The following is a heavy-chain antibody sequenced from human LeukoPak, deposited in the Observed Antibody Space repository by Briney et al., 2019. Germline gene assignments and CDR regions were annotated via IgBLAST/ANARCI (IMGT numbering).Heavy chain of an antibody. CDR2: FDPEDGET. V-gene: IGHV1-24*01. CDR1: GYTLTELS. CDR3: ATVLNTYYDYVWGSHL. D-gene: IGHD3-16*01. Sequence: ASVKVSCKVSGYTLTELSMHWVRQAPGKGLEWMGGFDPEDGETIYAQKFQGRVTMTEDTSTDTAYMELSSLRSEDTAVYYCATVLNTYYDYVWGSHLWGQGTLVTVSS. J-gene: IGHJ5*02.